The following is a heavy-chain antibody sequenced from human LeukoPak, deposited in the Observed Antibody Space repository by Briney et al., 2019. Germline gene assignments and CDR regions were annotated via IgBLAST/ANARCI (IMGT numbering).Heavy chain of an antibody. CDR3: ARDLPDY. J-gene: IGHJ4*02. CDR1: GFTFSSYA. CDR2: VSYDGSNK. V-gene: IGHV3-30*04. Sequence: GGSLRLSCAASGFTFSSYAMRWVRQAPGKGLEWVAVVSYDGSNKYYADSVKGRFTISRDNSKNTLYLQMNSLRAEDTAVYYCARDLPDYWGQGTLVTVSS.